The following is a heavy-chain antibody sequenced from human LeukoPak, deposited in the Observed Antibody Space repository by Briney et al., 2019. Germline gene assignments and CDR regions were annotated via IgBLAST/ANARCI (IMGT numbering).Heavy chain of an antibody. CDR2: ITDTGGST. D-gene: IGHD6-6*01. CDR3: AKDDGGYSSSPRPRYFDL. Sequence: PGGSLRLSCAASGFTFSISAMSWVRQAPGKGLEWVSTITDTGGSTYYADSLKGRFTISRDNSKNTLYLQMNSLRAEDTALYYCAKDDGGYSSSPRPRYFDLWGRGTLVTVSS. CDR1: GFTFSISA. J-gene: IGHJ2*01. V-gene: IGHV3-23*01.